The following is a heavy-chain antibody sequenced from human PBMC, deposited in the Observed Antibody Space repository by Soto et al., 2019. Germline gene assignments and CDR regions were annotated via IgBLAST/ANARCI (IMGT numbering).Heavy chain of an antibody. CDR2: IYYSGTT. V-gene: IGHV4-30-4*01. Sequence: SETLSLTCTVSGGSISSGDYYWSWIRHPPGKGLEWIGYIYYSGTTYYNPSLKSRVTISVDTSKSQFSLKVSSVTAADTAVYYCARALIQLWPHYYYGMDVWGQGTTVTVSS. D-gene: IGHD5-18*01. J-gene: IGHJ6*02. CDR3: ARALIQLWPHYYYGMDV. CDR1: GGSISSGDYY.